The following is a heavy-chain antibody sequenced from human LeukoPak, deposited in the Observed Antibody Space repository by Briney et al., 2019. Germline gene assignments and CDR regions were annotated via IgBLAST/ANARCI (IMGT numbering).Heavy chain of an antibody. D-gene: IGHD5-12*01. V-gene: IGHV3-30-3*01. CDR1: GFTFSSYA. CDR2: ISYDGSNK. J-gene: IGHJ4*02. CDR3: ARDRSGYDSY. Sequence: PGGSLRLSCAASGFTFSSYAMHWVRQAPGKGLEWVALISYDGSNKYYADSVKGRFTISRDNSKNTLYLQMNSLRAEDTAVYYCARDRSGYDSYWGQGTLVIVSS.